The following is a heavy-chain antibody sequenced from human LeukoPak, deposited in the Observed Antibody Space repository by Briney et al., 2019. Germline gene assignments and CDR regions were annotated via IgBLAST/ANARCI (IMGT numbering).Heavy chain of an antibody. J-gene: IGHJ4*02. CDR2: VFTSEST. D-gene: IGHD6-19*01. V-gene: IGHV4-4*07. Sequence: SETLSLTCTVSGGSINDYYWSWIRQPAGKGLQWIGRVFTSESTNYNPSLKRRVTISIDTSKNQCSLRLTSVTAADTAMYYCAREYSNGWYVFDYWGQGTLVTVSS. CDR1: GGSINDYY. CDR3: AREYSNGWYVFDY.